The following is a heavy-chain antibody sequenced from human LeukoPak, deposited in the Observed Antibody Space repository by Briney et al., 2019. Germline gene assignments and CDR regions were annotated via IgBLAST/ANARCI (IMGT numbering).Heavy chain of an antibody. CDR1: GYSFTSYW. J-gene: IGHJ6*02. CDR3: ARGYCSSTSCENYGMDV. CDR2: IYPGDSDT. Sequence: GESLKISCKGSGYSFTSYWIGWVRQMPGKGLEWMGIIYPGDSDTRYSPSFQGQVTISADKSISTAYLQWSSLRASDTAMYYCARGYCSSTSCENYGMDVWGQGTTVTVSS. V-gene: IGHV5-51*01. D-gene: IGHD2-2*01.